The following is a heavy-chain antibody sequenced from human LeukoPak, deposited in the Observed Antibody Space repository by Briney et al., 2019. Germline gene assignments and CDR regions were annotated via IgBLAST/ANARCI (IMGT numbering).Heavy chain of an antibody. Sequence: GGSLRLSCAASGFTFSSYGMHWVRQAPGKGLEWVAVISYDGSNKYYADSVEGRFTISRDNSKNTLYLQMNSLRAEDTAVYYCASSGPSKDGSGYAADYWGQGTLVTVSS. D-gene: IGHD5-12*01. CDR2: ISYDGSNK. CDR1: GFTFSSYG. J-gene: IGHJ4*02. CDR3: ASSGPSKDGSGYAADY. V-gene: IGHV3-30*03.